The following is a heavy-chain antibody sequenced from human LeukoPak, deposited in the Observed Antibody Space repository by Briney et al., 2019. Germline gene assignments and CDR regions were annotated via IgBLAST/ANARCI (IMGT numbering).Heavy chain of an antibody. CDR1: GYPIGLDYY. CDR3: ARAPSSYESGNGYPNLGWLDP. CDR2: FHRGRI. J-gene: IGHJ5*02. Sequence: SETLSLTCKVSGYPIGLDYYWVWIRQTPGRGLQWIGGFHRGRIQYNSALKSRVTISIDSSKNQFSLRTWPVTAADTAFYFCARAPSSYESGNGYPNLGWLDPWGQGALVTVSS. V-gene: IGHV4-38-2*02. D-gene: IGHD5-24*01.